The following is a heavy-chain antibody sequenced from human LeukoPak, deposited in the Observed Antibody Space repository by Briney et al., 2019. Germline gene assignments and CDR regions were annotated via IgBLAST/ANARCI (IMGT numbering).Heavy chain of an antibody. V-gene: IGHV1-2*02. CDR2: INPNNGGT. CDR3: TRRLGGSSEGYDY. CDR1: GHTFTGYY. J-gene: IGHJ4*02. Sequence: ASVKVSCKASGHTFTGYYIHWVRQAPGQGLEWMGWINPNNGGTKYTQKFLGRVTMTGDTSINTAYMEVTSLRSDDTSVYYCTRRLGGSSEGYDYWGQGTLVTVSS. D-gene: IGHD1-26*01.